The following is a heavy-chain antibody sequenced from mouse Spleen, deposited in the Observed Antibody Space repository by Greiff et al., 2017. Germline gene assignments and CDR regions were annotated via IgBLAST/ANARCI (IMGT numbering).Heavy chain of an antibody. CDR1: GFTFSSYA. CDR3: ARSYGNYVDYYAMDY. Sequence: VQLKESGGGLVKPGGSLKLSCAASGFTFSSYAMSWVRQTPEKRLEWVATISSGGSYTYYPDSVKGRFTISRDNAKNTLYLQMSSLRSEDTAMYYCARSYGNYVDYYAMDYWGQGTSVTVSS. CDR2: ISSGGSYT. V-gene: IGHV5-9-3*01. J-gene: IGHJ4*01. D-gene: IGHD2-10*02.